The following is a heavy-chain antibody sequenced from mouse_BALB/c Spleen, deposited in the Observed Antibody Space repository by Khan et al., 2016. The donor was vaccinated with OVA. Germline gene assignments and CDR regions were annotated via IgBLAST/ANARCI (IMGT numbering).Heavy chain of an antibody. Sequence: QVQLKQSGPELVRPGVSVKISCKGSGYTFTDYAMYWVKQSHAKSLEWIGLISTYSGSTNYNQKFKGKVTMTVEKSSSAAYMELARLPSEDSAIFYWARPAYDGYYDYWGQGTALTVSS. V-gene: IGHV1S137*01. J-gene: IGHJ2*01. CDR2: ISTYSGST. CDR1: GYTFTDYA. D-gene: IGHD2-3*01. CDR3: ARPAYDGYYDY.